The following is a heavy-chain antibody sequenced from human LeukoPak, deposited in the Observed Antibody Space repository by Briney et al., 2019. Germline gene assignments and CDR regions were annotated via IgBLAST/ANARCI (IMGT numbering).Heavy chain of an antibody. J-gene: IGHJ4*02. D-gene: IGHD1-26*01. CDR2: IKSKTDGGTT. Sequence: GGSLRLSCAASGFTFSNAWMSWVRQAPGKGLEWVGRIKSKTDGGTTDYAAPVKGRFTISRDDSKNTLYLQMNSLKTEDTAVYYCTTVKYSGSRGVFDYWGQGTLVTVSS. V-gene: IGHV3-15*01. CDR3: TTVKYSGSRGVFDY. CDR1: GFTFSNAW.